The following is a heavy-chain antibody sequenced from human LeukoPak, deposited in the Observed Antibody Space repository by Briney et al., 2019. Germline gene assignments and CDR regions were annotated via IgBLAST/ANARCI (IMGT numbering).Heavy chain of an antibody. Sequence: ASVKVSCKASGYTFTSYDINWVRQATGQGLEWMGWMSPNSGNTGYAQKFQGRVTMTGNASISTAYMELSSLRSEDTAVYYCARSVYSGYEHLDYWGQGTLVTVSS. V-gene: IGHV1-8*01. D-gene: IGHD5-12*01. CDR3: ARSVYSGYEHLDY. CDR1: GYTFTSYD. CDR2: MSPNSGNT. J-gene: IGHJ4*02.